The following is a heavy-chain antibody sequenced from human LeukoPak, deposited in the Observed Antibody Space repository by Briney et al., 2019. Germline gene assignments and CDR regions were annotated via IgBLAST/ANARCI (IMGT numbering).Heavy chain of an antibody. Sequence: GGSLRLSCAASGFTLSSYTMNWVRQAPGKGLEWVSSIAGSSGYISYADSVKGRFTISRDNAKKSLYLQMTSLTAEDTAVYYCARDRGAYCGGDCYLGFDFWGQGTLVTVSS. D-gene: IGHD2-21*02. J-gene: IGHJ4*01. CDR1: GFTLSSYT. V-gene: IGHV3-21*01. CDR2: IAGSSGYI. CDR3: ARDRGAYCGGDCYLGFDF.